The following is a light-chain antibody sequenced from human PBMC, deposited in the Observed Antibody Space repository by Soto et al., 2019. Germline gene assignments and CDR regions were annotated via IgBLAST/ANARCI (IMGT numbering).Light chain of an antibody. CDR2: AAS. J-gene: IGKJ1*01. V-gene: IGKV1-27*01. CDR1: QGISNY. Sequence: DIQMTQSPSSLSVSVGDRVTITCRASQGISNYLAWYQQKPGKVPNLLIYAASSLHPGVPSRFSGSGSGTDFTITTSRLQPEDVAAYYCQKCDSAPWTFGRGTKVDIK. CDR3: QKCDSAPWT.